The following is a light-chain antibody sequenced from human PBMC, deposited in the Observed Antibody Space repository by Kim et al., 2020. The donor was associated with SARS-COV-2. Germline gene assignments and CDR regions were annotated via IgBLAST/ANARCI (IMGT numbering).Light chain of an antibody. CDR2: LGS. CDR3: MQALQTPEYT. J-gene: IGKJ2*01. V-gene: IGKV2-28*01. CDR1: QSLLHSNGYNY. Sequence: DIVMTQSPLSLPVTPGEPASISCRSSQSLLHSNGYNYLDWYLQKPGQSPQLLIYLGSNRASGVPDRFSGSGSGTDFTLKISRVGAEDVGVYYCMQALQTPEYTFGQGTKLEI.